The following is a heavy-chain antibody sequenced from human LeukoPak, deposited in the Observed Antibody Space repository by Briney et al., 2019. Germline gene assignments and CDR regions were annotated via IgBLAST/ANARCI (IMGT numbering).Heavy chain of an antibody. D-gene: IGHD4-17*01. V-gene: IGHV3-30*03. J-gene: IGHJ4*02. CDR2: ISYDGSNK. CDR3: ARDSVGYGDYEIVWYFDY. Sequence: PGGSLRLSCAASGFTFSSYSMNWVRQAPGKGLEWVAVISYDGSNKYYADSVKGRFTISRDNSKNTLYLQMNSLRAEDTAVYYCARDSVGYGDYEIVWYFDYWGQGTLVTVSS. CDR1: GFTFSSYS.